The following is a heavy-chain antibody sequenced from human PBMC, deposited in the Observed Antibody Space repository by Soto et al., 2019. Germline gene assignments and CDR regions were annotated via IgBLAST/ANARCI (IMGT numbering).Heavy chain of an antibody. V-gene: IGHV1-69*13. Sequence: SVKVSCKASGGTFSSYAISWVRQAPGQGLEWMGGIISIFGTANYAQKFQGRVTITADESTSTAYMELSSLRSEDTAVYYCASPCYDILTGYCWGQGTLVTVSS. CDR2: IISIFGTA. D-gene: IGHD3-9*01. J-gene: IGHJ4*02. CDR1: GGTFSSYA. CDR3: ASPCYDILTGYC.